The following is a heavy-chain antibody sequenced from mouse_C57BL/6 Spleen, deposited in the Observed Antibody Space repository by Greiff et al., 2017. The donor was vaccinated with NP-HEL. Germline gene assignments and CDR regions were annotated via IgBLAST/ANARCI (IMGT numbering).Heavy chain of an antibody. Sequence: QVQLQQSGAELVKPGASVKISCKASGFAFSSYWMNWVKQRPGKGLEWIGQIYPGDGDTNYNGKFKGKATLTADKSSSTAYMQLSSLTSEDSAVYFCARRGPYDGYSMDYWGQGTSVTVSS. CDR3: ARRGPYDGYSMDY. J-gene: IGHJ4*01. D-gene: IGHD2-3*01. CDR1: GFAFSSYW. CDR2: IYPGDGDT. V-gene: IGHV1-80*01.